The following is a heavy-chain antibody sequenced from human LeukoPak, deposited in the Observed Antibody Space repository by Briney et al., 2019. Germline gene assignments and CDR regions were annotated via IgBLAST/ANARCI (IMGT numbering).Heavy chain of an antibody. CDR2: ISGSGGST. D-gene: IGHD6-19*01. CDR1: GFTFSSYE. Sequence: PGGSLRLSCAASGFTFSSYEMNWVRQAPGKGLEWVSAISGSGGSTYYADSVKGRFTISRDNSKNTLYLQMNSLRAEDTAVYYCAEEQQWLVLFDYWGQGTLVTVSS. J-gene: IGHJ4*02. V-gene: IGHV3-23*01. CDR3: AEEQQWLVLFDY.